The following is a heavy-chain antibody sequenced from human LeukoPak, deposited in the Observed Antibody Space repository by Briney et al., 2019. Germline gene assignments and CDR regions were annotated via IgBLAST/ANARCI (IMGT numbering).Heavy chain of an antibody. V-gene: IGHV4-30-2*03. CDR3: ARLPMAMGVFDY. CDR2: IYYSGST. CDR1: GGSISSGAYF. D-gene: IGHD3-10*01. Sequence: SQTLSPTCTVSGGSISSGAYFWTCIRQPPGKGLEWIGSIYYSGSTYHNPSLKSRVTISVDTSKNQFSLKLSSVTAADTAVYYCARLPMAMGVFDYWGQGTLVTVSS. J-gene: IGHJ4*02.